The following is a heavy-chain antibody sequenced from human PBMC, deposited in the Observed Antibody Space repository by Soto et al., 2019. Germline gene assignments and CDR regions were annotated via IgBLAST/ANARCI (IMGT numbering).Heavy chain of an antibody. D-gene: IGHD1-26*01. CDR1: GGSVSGGSYY. Sequence: SETLSLTCAVSGGSVSGGSYYWSWIRQPPGKGLEWIGYIYYSGSTNYNPSLKSRVTISVDTSKNQFSLKLSSVTAADTAVYYCARRYGGNFDYWGQGTLVTVSS. CDR2: IYYSGST. V-gene: IGHV4-61*01. J-gene: IGHJ4*02. CDR3: ARRYGGNFDY.